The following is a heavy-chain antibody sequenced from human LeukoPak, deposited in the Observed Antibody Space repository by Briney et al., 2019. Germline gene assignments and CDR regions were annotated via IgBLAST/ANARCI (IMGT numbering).Heavy chain of an antibody. J-gene: IGHJ4*02. CDR3: AKDHDYVWGSYHDHYYFDY. CDR1: GFTFSRSS. D-gene: IGHD3-16*02. CDR2: ITTSSSYI. V-gene: IGHV3-21*01. Sequence: PGGSLRLSCAASGFTFSRSSMNWVRQAPGKGLEWVSSITTSSSYIYYTDSVKGRFTISRDNSKNTLYLQMNSLRAEDTAVYYCAKDHDYVWGSYHDHYYFDYWGQGTLVTVSS.